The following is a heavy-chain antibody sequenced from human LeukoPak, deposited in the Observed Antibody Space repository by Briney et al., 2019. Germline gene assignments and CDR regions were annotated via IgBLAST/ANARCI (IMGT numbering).Heavy chain of an antibody. Sequence: ASVKVSCKASGYTFTSYYMHWVRQAPGQGLEWMGPINPSGGSTSYAQKFQGRVTMTRDTSTSTVYMELSSLRSEDTAVYYCVRGDSNYYFDYWGQGTLVTVSS. CDR3: VRGDSNYYFDY. D-gene: IGHD4-11*01. CDR2: INPSGGST. V-gene: IGHV1-46*03. J-gene: IGHJ4*02. CDR1: GYTFTSYY.